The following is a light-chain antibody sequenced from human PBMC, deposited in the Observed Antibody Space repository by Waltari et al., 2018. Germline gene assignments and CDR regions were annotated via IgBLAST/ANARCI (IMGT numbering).Light chain of an antibody. CDR1: QKISTH. CDR3: QQYNTWPS. V-gene: IGKV3-15*01. Sequence: EIVMTQSPATLSVSPGERATLPCRASQKISTHLVWYQHNPGQAPRLLIYAASTSATGTPARFSGHGSGTEFTLTISSLQSEDFALYYCQQYNTWPSFGPGTKVDIK. CDR2: AAS. J-gene: IGKJ3*01.